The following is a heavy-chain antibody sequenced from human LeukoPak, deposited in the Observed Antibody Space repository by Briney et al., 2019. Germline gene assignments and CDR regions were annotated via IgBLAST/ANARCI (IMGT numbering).Heavy chain of an antibody. V-gene: IGHV3-30*18. J-gene: IGHJ4*02. Sequence: PGGSLRLSCEASGFTFSTYDMTWVRQAPGKGLEWVAVISYDGSNKYYADSVKGRFTISRDNSKNTLYLQMNSLRAEDTAVYYCAKATGYGDYVDYWGQGTLVTVSS. D-gene: IGHD4-17*01. CDR3: AKATGYGDYVDY. CDR1: GFTFSTYD. CDR2: ISYDGSNK.